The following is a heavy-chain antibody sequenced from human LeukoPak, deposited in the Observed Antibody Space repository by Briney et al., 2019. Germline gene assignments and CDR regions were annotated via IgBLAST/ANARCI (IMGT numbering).Heavy chain of an antibody. CDR1: GFTFSSYW. V-gene: IGHV3-74*01. Sequence: GGSLRLSCAASGFTFSSYWMHWVRQAPGKGLVWVSRINSVGSSTSYADSVKGRFTISRDNAKNTLYLQMNSLRAEATAVYYCARVDWSGYLLIPEDAFDYWGQGTLVTVSS. CDR3: ARVDWSGYLLIPEDAFDY. J-gene: IGHJ4*02. CDR2: INSVGSST. D-gene: IGHD3-3*01.